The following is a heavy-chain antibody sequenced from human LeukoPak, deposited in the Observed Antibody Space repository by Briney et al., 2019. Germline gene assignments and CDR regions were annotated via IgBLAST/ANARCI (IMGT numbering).Heavy chain of an antibody. CDR2: ISTSGSTI. J-gene: IGHJ4*02. D-gene: IGHD4-17*01. V-gene: IGHV3-48*03. Sequence: GGSLRLSCAASGFTLSSYEMNWVRQAPGKRLEWVSYISTSGSTIYYADSVKGRITISRDNAKNSLYLQMNSLRAEDTAVYYCAKAKRTTVTSDYWGQGTLVTVSS. CDR3: AKAKRTTVTSDY. CDR1: GFTLSSYE.